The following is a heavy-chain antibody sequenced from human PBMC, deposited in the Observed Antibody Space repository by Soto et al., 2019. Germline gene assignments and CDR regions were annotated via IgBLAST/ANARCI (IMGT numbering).Heavy chain of an antibody. Sequence: QLQLQESGSGLVKPSQTLSLTCTVSDDSISSHHLSWIRQPPGKGLEWIGYIYHTGCAFYTSSLKSRVSMSVANSKNQISLNLRSVTAADTAIYYCVRDAGYGTLDYWGQGTLVTVSS. J-gene: IGHJ4*02. V-gene: IGHV4-30-2*01. CDR1: DDSISSHH. CDR3: VRDAGYGTLDY. CDR2: IYHTGCA. D-gene: IGHD5-18*01.